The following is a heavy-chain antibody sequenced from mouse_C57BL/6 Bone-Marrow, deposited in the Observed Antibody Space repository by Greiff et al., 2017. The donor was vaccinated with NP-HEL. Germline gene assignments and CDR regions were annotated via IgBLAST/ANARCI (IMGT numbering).Heavy chain of an antibody. CDR1: GYTFTSYW. CDR3: ARGGLRRFAY. Sequence: QVHVKQPGAELVKPGASVKLSCKASGYTFTSYWMHWVKQRPGQGLEWIGMIHPNSGSTNYNEKFKSKATLTVDKSSSTAYMQLSSLTSEDSAVYYCARGGLRRFAYWGQGTLVTVSA. D-gene: IGHD2-4*01. V-gene: IGHV1-64*01. J-gene: IGHJ3*01. CDR2: IHPNSGST.